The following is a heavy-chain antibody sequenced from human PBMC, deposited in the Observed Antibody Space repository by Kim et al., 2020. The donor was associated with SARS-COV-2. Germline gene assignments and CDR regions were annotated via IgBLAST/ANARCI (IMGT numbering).Heavy chain of an antibody. Sequence: NPSLKGRVTMSVDTSKSQFSLKVSSVTAADTAVYYCVRAHYYDSTGYYDYWGQGTLVTVSS. V-gene: IGHV4-31*02. J-gene: IGHJ4*02. D-gene: IGHD3-22*01. CDR3: VRAHYYDSTGYYDY.